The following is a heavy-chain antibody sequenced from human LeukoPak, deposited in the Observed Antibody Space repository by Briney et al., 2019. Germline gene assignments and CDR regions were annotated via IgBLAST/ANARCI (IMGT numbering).Heavy chain of an antibody. CDR1: GFTFSDYY. J-gene: IGHJ6*03. V-gene: IGHV3-11*01. CDR3: AKDPKGYYRKDYYYYYMDV. Sequence: GGSLRLSCAASGFTFSDYYMSWIRQAPGKGLEWVSYISSSGSTIYYADSVKGRFTISRDNAKNSLYLQMNSLRAEDTAVYYCAKDPKGYYRKDYYYYYMDVWGKGATVTISS. D-gene: IGHD1-14*01. CDR2: ISSSGSTI.